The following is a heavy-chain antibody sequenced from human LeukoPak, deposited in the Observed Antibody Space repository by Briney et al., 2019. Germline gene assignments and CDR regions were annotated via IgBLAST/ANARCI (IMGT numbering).Heavy chain of an antibody. V-gene: IGHV4-4*09. CDR3: ARSGYYMDV. CDR1: RGSISSYY. J-gene: IGHJ6*03. D-gene: IGHD3-10*01. CDR2: IYTSGST. Sequence: SETLSHTCTLSRGSISSYYWCWIRQPPGKGREWVGYIYTSGSTNYNLCLKSRVTIPVDTSKHQFSLKLSYVTAANRAVFCGARSGYYMDVWGKGTTVTVSS.